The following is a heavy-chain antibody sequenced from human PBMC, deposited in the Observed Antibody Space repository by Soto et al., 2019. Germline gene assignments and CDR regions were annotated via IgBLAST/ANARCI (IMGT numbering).Heavy chain of an antibody. D-gene: IGHD1-7*01. Sequence: AETLSLTCAVNGGSLSGYYWSWIRQSPGKGLEWIGEINHGGSSDYNPSLKSRVTISIDASKNHVTLELTSVTAADTAVYYCARSDNRNSLYGVDVWGQGTAVTVSS. CDR3: ARSDNRNSLYGVDV. V-gene: IGHV4-34*01. CDR1: GGSLSGYY. J-gene: IGHJ6*02. CDR2: INHGGSS.